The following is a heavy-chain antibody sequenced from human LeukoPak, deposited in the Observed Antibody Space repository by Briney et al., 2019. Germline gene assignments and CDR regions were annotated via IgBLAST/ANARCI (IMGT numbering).Heavy chain of an antibody. D-gene: IGHD6-19*01. CDR1: GFTFSNHY. Sequence: GGSLRLSCAASGFTFSNHYMNWVRQAPGKGLEWVANIKEDGSEKYYVDFVKGRFTISRDNANNSLYLQMNSLRAEDTAVYYCAKDLVAVAGTGGFDPWGQGTLVTVSS. CDR3: AKDLVAVAGTGGFDP. V-gene: IGHV3-7*03. J-gene: IGHJ5*02. CDR2: IKEDGSEK.